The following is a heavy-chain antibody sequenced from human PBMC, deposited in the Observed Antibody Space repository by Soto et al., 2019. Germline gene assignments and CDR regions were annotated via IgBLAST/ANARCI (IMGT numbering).Heavy chain of an antibody. CDR1: GGSLNISC. J-gene: IGHJ5*02. V-gene: IGHV4-59*01. CDR3: ARGSYYVSP. CDR2: ICYSGST. Sequence: QVQLQESGPGLVKPSETLSLTCTVSGGSLNISCWSWIRQPPGKGLEWIGFICYSGSTKYNPSLESLVTMSVDPSKNYFSLKVSSGTAADTAVYYCARGSYYVSPWGHGTLVTVSS. D-gene: IGHD3-16*01.